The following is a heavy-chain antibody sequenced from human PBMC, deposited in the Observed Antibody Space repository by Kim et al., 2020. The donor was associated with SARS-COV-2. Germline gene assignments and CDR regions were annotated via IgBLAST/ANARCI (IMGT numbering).Heavy chain of an antibody. CDR3: AREAGNSYGPGAFDI. CDR1: GFTFSSYA. V-gene: IGHV3-30-3*01. J-gene: IGHJ3*02. Sequence: GGSLRLSCAASGFTFSSYAMHWVRQAPGKGLEWVAVISYDGSNKYYADSVKGRFTISRDNSKNTLYLQMNSLRAEDTAVYYCAREAGNSYGPGAFDIWG. CDR2: ISYDGSNK. D-gene: IGHD5-18*01.